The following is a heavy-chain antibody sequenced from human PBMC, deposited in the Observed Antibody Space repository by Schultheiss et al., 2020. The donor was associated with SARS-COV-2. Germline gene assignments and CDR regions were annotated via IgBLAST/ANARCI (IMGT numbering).Heavy chain of an antibody. CDR3: ARDSSYCSSTSCYHFGMDV. V-gene: IGHV4-59*01. Sequence: SETLFLTCTVSGGSISSYYWSWIRQPPGKGMEWIGYIYYSGSTNYNPSLKSRVTLSVDTSKNQFSLKLSSVTAADTAVYYCARDSSYCSSTSCYHFGMDVWGQGTTVTVSS. D-gene: IGHD2-2*01. CDR1: GGSISSYY. CDR2: IYYSGST. J-gene: IGHJ6*02.